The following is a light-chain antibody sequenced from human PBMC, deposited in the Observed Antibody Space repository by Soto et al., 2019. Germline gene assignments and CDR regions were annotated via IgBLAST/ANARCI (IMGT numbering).Light chain of an antibody. V-gene: IGLV3-21*02. CDR2: DDS. CDR3: QVWDITSVHPVV. CDR1: NIGIKS. Sequence: SYELTQPPSVSVAPGQTARITCGGKNIGIKSVHWYQQKPGQAPVVVVHDDSDRPSGIPERFSGSISGNTATLTISRVEAGDEADYYCQVWDITSVHPVVFGVGTKLIVL. J-gene: IGLJ2*01.